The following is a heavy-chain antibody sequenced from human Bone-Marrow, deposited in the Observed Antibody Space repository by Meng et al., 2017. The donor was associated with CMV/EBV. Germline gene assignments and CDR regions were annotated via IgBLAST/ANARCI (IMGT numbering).Heavy chain of an antibody. CDR3: ARDLEQDEVSNWFDP. D-gene: IGHD2-8*01. V-gene: IGHV1-2*02. CDR2: INPNSGGT. Sequence: ASVKVSCKASGYTFTGYYMHWVRQAPGQGLEWMGWINPNSGGTNYAQKFQGRVTMTRDTSISTAYMELSRLRSDDTAVYYCARDLEQDEVSNWFDPWGQGTLVTVSS. J-gene: IGHJ5*02. CDR1: GYTFTGYY.